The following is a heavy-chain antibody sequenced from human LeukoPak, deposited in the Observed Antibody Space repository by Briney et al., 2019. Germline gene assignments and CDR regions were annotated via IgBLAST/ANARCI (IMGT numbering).Heavy chain of an antibody. Sequence: PSETLSLTCAVYGGSFSGYYWSWIRQPPGKGLEWIGEINHSGSTNYNPSLKSRVTISVDTSKNQFSLKLSSVTAADTAVYYCARGRSPKRRFLEWPPKDWYFDYWGQGTLVTVSS. CDR1: GGSFSGYY. CDR3: ARGRSPKRRFLEWPPKDWYFDY. CDR2: INHSGST. D-gene: IGHD3-3*01. V-gene: IGHV4-34*01. J-gene: IGHJ4*02.